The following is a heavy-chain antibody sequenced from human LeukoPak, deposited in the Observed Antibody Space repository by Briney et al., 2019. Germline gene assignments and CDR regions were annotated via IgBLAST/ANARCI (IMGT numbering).Heavy chain of an antibody. D-gene: IGHD3-16*01. V-gene: IGHV3-23*01. J-gene: IGHJ3*02. CDR1: GFTFGNYD. CDR2: ISRSGGIT. Sequence: GGSLRLSCAASGFTFGNYDYVWVRQAPGKGLEWVSTISRSGGITNYADSVKGRFTVSRDNSMNTLYLRMTSLRAEDTAIYYCTRNGGGLGIWGQGTMVTAS. CDR3: TRNGGGLGI.